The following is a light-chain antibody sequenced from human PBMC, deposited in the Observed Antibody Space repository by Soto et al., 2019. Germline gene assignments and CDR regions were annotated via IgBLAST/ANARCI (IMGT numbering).Light chain of an antibody. CDR3: QRYDQWPPYT. CDR1: QSVSSY. V-gene: IGKV3D-15*01. CDR2: DAY. J-gene: IGKJ2*01. Sequence: EIVLTQSPGTLSMSPGERATLSCRASQSVSSYLAWYQQKRGQAPRLLIYDAYNRATGIPARFSGSGSGTDFTLTISSVQSEDFAIYYCQRYDQWPPYTFGQGTKVDI.